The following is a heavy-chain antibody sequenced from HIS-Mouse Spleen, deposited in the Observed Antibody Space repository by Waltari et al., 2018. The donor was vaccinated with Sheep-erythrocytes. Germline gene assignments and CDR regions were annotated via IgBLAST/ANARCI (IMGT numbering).Heavy chain of an antibody. D-gene: IGHD6-6*01. Sequence: EVQLVESGGGLVKPGGCLRHSGAAFGCTFRSYGTNAARQVPGKGLEWVSSISSSSSYIYYADSVKGRFTISRDNAKNSLYLQMNSLRAEDTAVYYCARDSTSDAFDIWGQGTMVTVSS. CDR1: GCTFRSYG. V-gene: IGHV3-21*01. CDR2: ISSSSSYI. J-gene: IGHJ3*02. CDR3: ARDSTSDAFDI.